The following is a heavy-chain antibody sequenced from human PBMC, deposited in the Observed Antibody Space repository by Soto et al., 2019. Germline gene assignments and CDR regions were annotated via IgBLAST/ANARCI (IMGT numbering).Heavy chain of an antibody. V-gene: IGHV4-59*01. CDR2: LYYTGST. CDR1: GGSISDFY. Sequence: SETLSLTCNVSGGSISDFYWSWIRQSPGKRLEWIGYLYYTGSTNYNPALKSRVTISLDTSKNQFSLQVRSVTAADTAVYYCARGGGYDFRSSQAPPIDVWGQGTTVTVSS. D-gene: IGHD3-3*01. J-gene: IGHJ6*02. CDR3: ARGGGYDFRSSQAPPIDV.